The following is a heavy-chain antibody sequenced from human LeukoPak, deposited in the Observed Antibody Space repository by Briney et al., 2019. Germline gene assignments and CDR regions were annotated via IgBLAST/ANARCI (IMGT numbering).Heavy chain of an antibody. CDR3: ARVSGSYRHFDY. J-gene: IGHJ4*02. D-gene: IGHD1-26*01. Sequence: GASVKVSCKASGYTFTIYYMHWVRQAPGQGLEWMGIINPSGCSTSYAQKFQGRVTMTRDMSTSTVYMEMSSLRSEDTAVYYCARVSGSYRHFDYWGQRTLVTVSS. V-gene: IGHV1-46*01. CDR2: INPSGCST. CDR1: GYTFTIYY.